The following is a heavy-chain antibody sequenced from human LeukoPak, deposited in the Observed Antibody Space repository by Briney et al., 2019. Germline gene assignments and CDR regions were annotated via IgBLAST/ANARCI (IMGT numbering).Heavy chain of an antibody. CDR2: INPNSGGT. CDR1: GYTFTGYY. CDR3: ARAGGHSYGCPYYFDY. D-gene: IGHD5-18*01. J-gene: IGHJ4*02. V-gene: IGHV1-2*02. Sequence: ASVKVSCKASGYTFTGYYMHWVRQAPGQGLEWMGWINPNSGGTNYAQKFQGRVTMTRDTSISTAYMELSRLRSDDTAVYYCARAGGHSYGCPYYFDYWGQGTLVTVSS.